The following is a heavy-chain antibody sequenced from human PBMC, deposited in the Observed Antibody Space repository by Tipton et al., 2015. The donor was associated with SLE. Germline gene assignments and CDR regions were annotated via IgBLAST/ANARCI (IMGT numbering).Heavy chain of an antibody. CDR2: INHSGTT. D-gene: IGHD5-24*01. CDR3: VRLELPATKADY. J-gene: IGHJ4*02. CDR1: GFSISSGYY. V-gene: IGHV4-38-2*01. Sequence: TLSLTCDVTGFSISSGYYWGWIRQPPGKGLEWIGEINHSGTTNYNPSLKSRVTLSEDTSKNQFSLKLSSVTAADTAVYYCVRLELPATKADYWGQGTLVTVSS.